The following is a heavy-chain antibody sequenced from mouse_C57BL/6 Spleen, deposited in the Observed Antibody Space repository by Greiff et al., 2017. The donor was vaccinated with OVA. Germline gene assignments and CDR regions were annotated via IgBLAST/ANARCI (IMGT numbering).Heavy chain of an antibody. CDR1: GYTFTSYT. J-gene: IGHJ1*03. CDR3: ATHYYGISSHWYFDV. V-gene: IGHV1-4*01. CDR2: INPSRGYT. Sequence: QVQLKQSGAELARPGASVKMSCKASGYTFTSYTMHWVNQRPGQGLEWIGYINPSRGYTKYKQKFKDKATLTADKSSSTAYMQLSSLTSEDSAVYYCATHYYGISSHWYFDVWGTGTTVTVSS. D-gene: IGHD1-1*01.